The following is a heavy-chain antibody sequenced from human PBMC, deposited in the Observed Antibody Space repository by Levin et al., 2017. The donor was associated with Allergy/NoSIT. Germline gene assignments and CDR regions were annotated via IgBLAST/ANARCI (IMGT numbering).Heavy chain of an antibody. J-gene: IGHJ4*02. CDR2: IFPSDSDT. D-gene: IGHD4-23*01. CDR1: GYSFTSYW. CDR3: ARRDSDGSNSFDY. Sequence: GESLKISCQASGYSFTSYWFGWVRQRPGKGLEWMGLIFPSDSDTRVSPSFQGQIIMSVDKSISTAYLQWGSLKASDSAMYYCARRDSDGSNSFDYWGQGTLVTVSS. V-gene: IGHV5-51*01.